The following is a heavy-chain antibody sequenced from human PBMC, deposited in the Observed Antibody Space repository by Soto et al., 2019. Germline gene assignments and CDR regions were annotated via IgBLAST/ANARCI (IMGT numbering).Heavy chain of an antibody. D-gene: IGHD3-10*01. CDR2: ISGSGGST. CDR3: AKDAGPTMVRGVVLSY. V-gene: IGHV3-23*01. Sequence: PGGSLRLSCAASGFTFSSYAMSWVRQAPGKGLEWVSAISGSGGSTYYADSVKGRFTISRDNSKNTLYLQMNSLRAEDTAVYYCAKDAGPTMVRGVVLSYWGQGTLVTVSS. CDR1: GFTFSSYA. J-gene: IGHJ4*02.